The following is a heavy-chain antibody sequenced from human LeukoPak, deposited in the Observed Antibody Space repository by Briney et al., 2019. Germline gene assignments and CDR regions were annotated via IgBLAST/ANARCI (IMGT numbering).Heavy chain of an antibody. J-gene: IGHJ6*02. V-gene: IGHV4-59*01. CDR1: GGSISSYY. CDR3: ARVLAGTDYYYGMDV. D-gene: IGHD6-13*01. Sequence: SETLSLTCTVSGGSISSYYWSWIRQPPGMGLEWIGYIYYSGSTNYNPSLKSRVTISVDTSKNQFSLKLSSVTAADTAVYYCARVLAGTDYYYGMDVWGQGTTVTVSS. CDR2: IYYSGST.